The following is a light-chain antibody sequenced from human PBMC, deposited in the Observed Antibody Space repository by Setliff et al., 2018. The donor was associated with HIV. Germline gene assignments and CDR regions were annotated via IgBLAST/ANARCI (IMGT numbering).Light chain of an antibody. CDR3: SSYAITNTLP. V-gene: IGLV2-14*01. CDR2: EVR. J-gene: IGLJ1*01. CDR1: SSDVGGYSY. Sequence: ALTQPASVSGSPGQSITISCTGTSSDVGGYSYVSWYQQHPGKAPKLIIYEVRNRPSGVSNRFSGSKSGNTASLTISGLQAEDEGDYYCSSYAITNTLPFGTGTKVTVL.